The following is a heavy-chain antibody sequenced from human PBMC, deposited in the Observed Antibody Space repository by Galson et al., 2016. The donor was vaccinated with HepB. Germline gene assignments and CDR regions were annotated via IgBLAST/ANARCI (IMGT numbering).Heavy chain of an antibody. V-gene: IGHV3-48*01. CDR2: IGVGGAVI. CDR3: AREEKYAFDD. D-gene: IGHD2-8*01. J-gene: IGHJ4*02. Sequence: SLRLSCAASGFSFSSYSMNWVRQAPGKGLEWVSYIGVGGAVIWYADSVKGRFTISRDNVKNSLCLQMNSLRAEDTAVYYCAREEKYAFDDWGQGTLVPVSS. CDR1: GFSFSSYS.